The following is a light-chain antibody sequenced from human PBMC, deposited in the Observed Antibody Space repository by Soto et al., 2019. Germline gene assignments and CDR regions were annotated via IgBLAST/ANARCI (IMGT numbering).Light chain of an antibody. Sequence: EIVMTQSQATLSVSPGERATLSCRASQSVSSNLAWYQQKPGQAPRLLIYGASTRAAGIPARFSGSGSGTEFTLTISGLQLEDFTVYYCQQYTNWPFTFGPGTKVDIK. CDR1: QSVSSN. J-gene: IGKJ3*01. CDR3: QQYTNWPFT. CDR2: GAS. V-gene: IGKV3-15*01.